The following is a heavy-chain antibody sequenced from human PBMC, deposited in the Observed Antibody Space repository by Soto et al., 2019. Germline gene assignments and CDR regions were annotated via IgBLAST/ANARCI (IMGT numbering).Heavy chain of an antibody. CDR2: IFYSGST. CDR1: GYSISSGGYY. D-gene: IGHD5-18*01. J-gene: IGHJ4*02. CDR3: ASLVAGYSYGHFDY. V-gene: IGHV4-31*03. Sequence: TLSLTCIVSGYSISSGGYYWYWIRQHPGKGLEWIGYIFYSGSTFYNPSLKSRIAISVDTPKNQFSLKLSSVTAADTAVYYCASLVAGYSYGHFDYWGQGTLVTVSS.